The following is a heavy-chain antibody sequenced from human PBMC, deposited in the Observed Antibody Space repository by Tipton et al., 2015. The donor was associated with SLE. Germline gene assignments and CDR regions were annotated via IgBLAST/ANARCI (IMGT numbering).Heavy chain of an antibody. CDR1: GAPMNSGSYY. CDR3: GEGLNWFDP. J-gene: IGHJ5*02. Sequence: TLSLTCTVSGAPMNSGSYYWSWIRQPAGKALEWIGHIYTTGTTKYNPSLRSRVTISLDTSKSQFFLNLNSVTAADTAVYYCGEGLNWFDPWGQGTLVTVSS. CDR2: IYTTGTT. V-gene: IGHV4-61*09.